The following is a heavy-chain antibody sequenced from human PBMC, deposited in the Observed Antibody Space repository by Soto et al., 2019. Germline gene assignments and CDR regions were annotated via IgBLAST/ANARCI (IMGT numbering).Heavy chain of an antibody. CDR1: GFTFSSYA. CDR3: AGERSGMDV. Sequence: QVQLVESGGGVVQPGRSLRLSCAASGFTFSSYAMHWVRQAPGKGLEWVAVISYDGSNKYYADSVKGRFTISRDNSKNTLYLQMNSLRAEDTAVYYCAGERSGMDVWGQGTTVTVSS. J-gene: IGHJ6*02. CDR2: ISYDGSNK. V-gene: IGHV3-30-3*01.